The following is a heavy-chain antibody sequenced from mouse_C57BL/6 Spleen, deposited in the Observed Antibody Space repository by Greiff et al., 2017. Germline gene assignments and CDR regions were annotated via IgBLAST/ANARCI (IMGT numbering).Heavy chain of an antibody. CDR3: TRWNYYGSSRAMDY. Sequence: VQVVESGAELVRPGASVTLSCKASGYTFTDYEMHWVKQTPVHGLEWIGAIDPETGGTAYNQKFKGKAILTADKSSSTAYMELRSLTSEDSAVYYCTRWNYYGSSRAMDYWGQGTSVTVSS. CDR2: IDPETGGT. CDR1: GYTFTDYE. D-gene: IGHD1-1*01. J-gene: IGHJ4*01. V-gene: IGHV1-15*01.